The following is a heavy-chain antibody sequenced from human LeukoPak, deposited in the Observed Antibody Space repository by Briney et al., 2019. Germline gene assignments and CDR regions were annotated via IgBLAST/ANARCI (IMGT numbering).Heavy chain of an antibody. Sequence: GGSLRLSCAASGFTFSAYWMTWVRQAPGKGLEWVANIKQDGSDKYYVDSVKGRFTISKDNAKNSLYLQMNSLRAEGTAVYYCVRDFSLTRLERPFDSWGQGTLVIVSS. J-gene: IGHJ4*02. CDR3: VRDFSLTRLERPFDS. V-gene: IGHV3-7*01. CDR1: GFTFSAYW. D-gene: IGHD1-1*01. CDR2: IKQDGSDK.